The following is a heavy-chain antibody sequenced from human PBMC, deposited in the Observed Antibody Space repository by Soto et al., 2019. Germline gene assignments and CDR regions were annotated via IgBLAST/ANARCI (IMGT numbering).Heavy chain of an antibody. J-gene: IGHJ6*02. Sequence: PGESLKISCKGSGYSFSTHWIGWVRQIPGKGLEWMGIIFPGDSDTRYSPSFQGQVTISADKSINTAYLQWSSLKASDTAMYYCVRRDSGASYNYYGMDVWGQGTTVTVS. V-gene: IGHV5-51*01. CDR2: IFPGDSDT. CDR1: GYSFSTHW. CDR3: VRRDSGASYNYYGMDV. D-gene: IGHD1-26*01.